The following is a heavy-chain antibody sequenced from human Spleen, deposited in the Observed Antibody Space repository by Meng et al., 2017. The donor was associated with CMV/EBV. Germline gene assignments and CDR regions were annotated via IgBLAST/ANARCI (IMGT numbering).Heavy chain of an antibody. CDR1: GFTFSSYA. D-gene: IGHD6-19*01. CDR3: ASGWAVTGKVVEY. CDR2: ISYDGSNK. V-gene: IGHV3-30-3*01. J-gene: IGHJ1*01. Sequence: GGSLRLSCAASGFTFSSYAMHWVRQAPGKGLEWVAVISYDGSNKYYADSVKGRFTIARDNARNSLSLQMNSLRAEDTAFYYCASGWAVTGKVVEYWGQGTLVTVSS.